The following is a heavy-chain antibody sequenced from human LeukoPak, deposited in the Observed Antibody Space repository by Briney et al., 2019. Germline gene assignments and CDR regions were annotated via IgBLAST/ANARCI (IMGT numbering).Heavy chain of an antibody. J-gene: IGHJ4*02. CDR2: FDPEDGET. CDR3: ATLGGIVATIKPIDY. Sequence: ASVKVSCKVSGYTLTELSMHWVRQAPGKGLEWMGGFDPEDGETIYAQKFQGRVTMTEDTSTDTAYMELSSLRSEDTAVYYCATLGGIVATIKPIDYWGQGALVTVSS. V-gene: IGHV1-24*01. CDR1: GYTLTELS. D-gene: IGHD5-12*01.